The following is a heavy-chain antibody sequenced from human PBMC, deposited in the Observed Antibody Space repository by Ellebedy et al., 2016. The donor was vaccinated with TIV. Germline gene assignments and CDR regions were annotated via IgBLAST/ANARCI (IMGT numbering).Heavy chain of an antibody. D-gene: IGHD6-6*01. J-gene: IGHJ1*01. V-gene: IGHV1-2*02. CDR1: GYGFTNYG. CDR2: INAKNGGT. CDR3: ARGTKSSSSS. Sequence: ASVKVSXXASGYGFTNYGISWVRQAPGQGLECMGWINAKNGGTKYAQKFQGRVTMTSDTSIGTAYLELSSLTSDDTAVYFCARGTKSSSSSWGQGTLVTVSS.